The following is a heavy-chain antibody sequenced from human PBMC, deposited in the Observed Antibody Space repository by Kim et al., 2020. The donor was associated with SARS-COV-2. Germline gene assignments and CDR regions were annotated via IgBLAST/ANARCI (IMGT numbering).Heavy chain of an antibody. CDR3: ARGDIVVVVAAPGGNYYYYGMDV. CDR2: IIPIFGTA. D-gene: IGHD2-15*01. Sequence: SVKVSCKASGGTFSSYAISWVRQAPGQGLEWMGGIIPIFGTANYAQKFQGRVTITADESTSTAYMELSSLRSEDTAVYYCARGDIVVVVAAPGGNYYYYGMDVWGQGTTVTVSS. V-gene: IGHV1-69*13. CDR1: GGTFSSYA. J-gene: IGHJ6*02.